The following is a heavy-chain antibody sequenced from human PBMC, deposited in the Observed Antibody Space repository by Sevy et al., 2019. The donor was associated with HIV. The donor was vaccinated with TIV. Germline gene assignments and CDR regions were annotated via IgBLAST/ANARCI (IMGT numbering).Heavy chain of an antibody. D-gene: IGHD6-13*01. J-gene: IGHJ2*01. CDR3: AKDRVAAAGIGWYFDL. CDR2: ISYDGSNK. Sequence: GGSLRLSCAASGFTFSSYGMHWVRQAPGKGLEWVAVISYDGSNKYYADSVKGRFTISRDNSKNTLYLQMNSLRAEDTAVYYCAKDRVAAAGIGWYFDLWGRGTLVTVSS. CDR1: GFTFSSYG. V-gene: IGHV3-30*18.